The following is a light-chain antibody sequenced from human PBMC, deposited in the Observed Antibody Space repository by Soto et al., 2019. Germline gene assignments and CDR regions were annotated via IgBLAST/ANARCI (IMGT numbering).Light chain of an antibody. J-gene: IGLJ1*01. V-gene: IGLV2-14*01. CDR1: SSDVGGYNY. Sequence: QSALTQPASVSGSPGRSITMSCTGTSSDVGGYNYVSWYQQHPGKAPKLMIYDVSNRPSGVSNRFSGSKSGNTASLTISGLQAEDEGDYYCSSYTTGGSYVFGTGTKVTVL. CDR3: SSYTTGGSYV. CDR2: DVS.